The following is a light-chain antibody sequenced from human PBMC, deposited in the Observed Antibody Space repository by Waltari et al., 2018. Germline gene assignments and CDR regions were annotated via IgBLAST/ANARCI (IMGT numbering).Light chain of an antibody. V-gene: IGLV1-47*01. CDR2: RNN. J-gene: IGLJ2*01. Sequence: QSVLTQPPSASGTPGQRVTISCSGSSSNIGSNYVYWYQQLPGTAPKLLIYRNNQRPSGGPDRFSGSKSGTSASLAISGLQSEDEADYYCAAWDDSLSGVVFGGGTKLTVL. CDR3: AAWDDSLSGVV. CDR1: SSNIGSNY.